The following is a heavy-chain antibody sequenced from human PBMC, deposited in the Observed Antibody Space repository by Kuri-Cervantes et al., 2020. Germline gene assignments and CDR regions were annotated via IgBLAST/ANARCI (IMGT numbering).Heavy chain of an antibody. Sequence: ASVKVSCKASGYTFTGYYMHWVRQAPGQGLEWMGWINPNSGGTNYAQKFQGGVTMTRDTSISTAYMELSRLRSDDTAVHYCARDLVQDRIAAAGTYYYYYYGMDVWGQGTTVTVSS. CDR1: GYTFTGYY. V-gene: IGHV1-2*02. CDR3: ARDLVQDRIAAAGTYYYYYYGMDV. CDR2: INPNSGGT. J-gene: IGHJ6*02. D-gene: IGHD6-13*01.